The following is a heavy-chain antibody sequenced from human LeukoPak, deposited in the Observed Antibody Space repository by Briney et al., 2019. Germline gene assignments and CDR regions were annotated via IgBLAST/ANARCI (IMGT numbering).Heavy chain of an antibody. CDR1: GYSISSGYY. D-gene: IGHD4-17*01. J-gene: IGHJ4*02. CDR3: ARGATVTVFDY. Sequence: PSETLSLTCTVSGYSISSGYYWGWIRQPPGKGLEWIGSIYHSGSTYYNPSLKSRVTISVDTSKNQFSLKLSSVTAADTAVYYCARGATVTVFDYWGQGTLVTVSS. V-gene: IGHV4-38-2*02. CDR2: IYHSGST.